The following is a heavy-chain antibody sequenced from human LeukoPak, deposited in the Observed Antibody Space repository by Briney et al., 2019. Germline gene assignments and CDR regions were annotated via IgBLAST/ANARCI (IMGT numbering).Heavy chain of an antibody. CDR3: ARDPVPAAIRARLDP. CDR1: GYTFTSYY. CDR2: INPSGGST. J-gene: IGHJ5*02. V-gene: IGHV1-46*03. Sequence: ASVKVSCKASGYTFTSYYMHWVRQAPGQGLEWMGIINPSGGSTSYAQKFQGRVTMTRDTSTSTVYMELSSLRSEDTAVYYCARDPVPAAIRARLDPWGQGTLVTVSS. D-gene: IGHD2-2*02.